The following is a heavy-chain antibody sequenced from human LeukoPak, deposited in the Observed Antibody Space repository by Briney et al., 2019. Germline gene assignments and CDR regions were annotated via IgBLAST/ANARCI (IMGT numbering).Heavy chain of an antibody. CDR1: GGSFSGYY. Sequence: SETLSLTCAVYGGSFSGYYWSWIRQPPGKGLEWIGEIDHSGSTNYNPSLKSRVTISVDTSKNQFSLKLSFVTAADTAVYYCARDVNYYDSSGYPLPWGQGTLVTVSS. CDR3: ARDVNYYDSSGYPLP. CDR2: IDHSGST. D-gene: IGHD3-22*01. V-gene: IGHV4-34*01. J-gene: IGHJ5*02.